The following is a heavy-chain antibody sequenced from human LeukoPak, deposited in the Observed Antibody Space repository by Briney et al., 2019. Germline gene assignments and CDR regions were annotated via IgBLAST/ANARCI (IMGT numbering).Heavy chain of an antibody. J-gene: IGHJ5*02. CDR1: GFTFSSYA. V-gene: IGHV3-23*01. D-gene: IGHD2-2*01. CDR3: AKDSLGGPAATPGFDP. Sequence: PGGSLRLSCAASGFTFSSYAMSWVRQAPGKGLEWVSAISGSGGSTYYADSVKGRFTISRDNSKNTLYLQMNSLRAEDTAVYYCAKDSLGGPAATPGFDPWGQGTLVTVSS. CDR2: ISGSGGST.